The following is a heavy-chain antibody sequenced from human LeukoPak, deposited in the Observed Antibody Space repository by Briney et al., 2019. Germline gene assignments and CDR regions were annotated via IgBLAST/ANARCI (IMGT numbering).Heavy chain of an antibody. J-gene: IGHJ4*02. Sequence: PGGSLRLSCAASGFTFSSVAMTWVRQAPGKGLEWVSTVTGSDDSTYYADSVKGRFTISRDNSKNTLYLQMNSLRAEDTAVYYCAKDRMATIQLSYFDYWGQGTLVTVSS. D-gene: IGHD5-24*01. V-gene: IGHV3-23*01. CDR1: GFTFSSVA. CDR3: AKDRMATIQLSYFDY. CDR2: VTGSDDST.